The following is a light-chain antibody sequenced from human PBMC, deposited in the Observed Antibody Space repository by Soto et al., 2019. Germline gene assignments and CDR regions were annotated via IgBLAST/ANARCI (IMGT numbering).Light chain of an antibody. CDR2: AAS. J-gene: IGKJ2*01. CDR1: QGIRND. CDR3: LQDNNYQYT. V-gene: IGKV1-6*01. Sequence: AVQMTQSPSSLSASVGDRITITCRASQGIRNDLAWYQQKPGKAPNLLIYAASRLHIGVPSRFSGSGSGTDFTFTITGMQTEDFATYYCLQDNNYQYTFGQWIKLEIK.